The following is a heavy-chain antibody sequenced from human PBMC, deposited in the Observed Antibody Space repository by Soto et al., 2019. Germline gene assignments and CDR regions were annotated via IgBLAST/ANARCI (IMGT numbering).Heavy chain of an antibody. CDR3: AKDSGYNYGYFRWFDP. V-gene: IGHV4-59*01. J-gene: IGHJ5*02. D-gene: IGHD5-18*01. CDR2: IFYSGST. CDR1: GVSISNYY. Sequence: SETLSLTCTVSGVSISNYYWIWIRQPPGRGLEWIGHIFYSGSTNYNPALKSRVTISVDTSKSQFSLKLSSVTAADTAVYYCAKDSGYNYGYFRWFDPWGQGTLVTVSS.